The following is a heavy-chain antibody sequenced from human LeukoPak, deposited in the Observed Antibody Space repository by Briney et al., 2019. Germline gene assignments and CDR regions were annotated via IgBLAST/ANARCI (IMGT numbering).Heavy chain of an antibody. CDR2: IYYSGST. Sequence: KPSETLSLTCTVSGGSISSYYWSWIRQPPGKGLEWIGYIYYSGSTNYNPSLKSRVTISVDTSKNQFSLKLSSVTAADTAVYYCARVGQGIGLFLDYWGQGTLVTVSS. CDR3: ARVGQGIGLFLDY. J-gene: IGHJ4*02. D-gene: IGHD6-13*01. CDR1: GGSISSYY. V-gene: IGHV4-59*01.